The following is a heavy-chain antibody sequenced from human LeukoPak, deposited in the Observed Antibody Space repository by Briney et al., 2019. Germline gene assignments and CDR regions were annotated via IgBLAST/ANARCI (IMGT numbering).Heavy chain of an antibody. V-gene: IGHV3-30*04. CDR3: ATLSDISIPY. CDR1: GFTFSSYA. Sequence: GGSLRLSCAASGFTFSSYAMHWVRQAPGKGLEWVAVISYDGSNKYYADSVKGRFTISRDNAKNSLYLQMNSLRAEDTAVYYCATLSDISIPYWGQGTLVTVSS. CDR2: ISYDGSNK. D-gene: IGHD2-2*02. J-gene: IGHJ4*02.